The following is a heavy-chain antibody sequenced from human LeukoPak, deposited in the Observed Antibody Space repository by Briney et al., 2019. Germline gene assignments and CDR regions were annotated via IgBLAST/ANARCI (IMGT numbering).Heavy chain of an antibody. CDR1: GDSISSPSYY. CDR2: IFYSGST. D-gene: IGHD1-26*01. V-gene: IGHV4-39*07. J-gene: IGHJ4*02. Sequence: SETLSLTCTVSGDSISSPSYYWGWIRQPPGKGLEWIGSIFYSGSTSYSPSLKSRVTLSVDTSKNQFSLKLSSVTAADTAVYYCAREYSGSYFFRRFYFDYWGQGTLVTVSS. CDR3: AREYSGSYFFRRFYFDY.